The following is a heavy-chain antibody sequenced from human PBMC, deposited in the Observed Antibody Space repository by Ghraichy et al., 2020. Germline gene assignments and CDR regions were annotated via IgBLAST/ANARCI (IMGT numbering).Heavy chain of an antibody. J-gene: IGHJ3*02. CDR2: IKQDGSEM. V-gene: IGHV3-7*01. Sequence: GESLNISCAASGFTFSSYWMSWVRQAPGKGLECVANIKQDGSEMFYVDSVKGRFTVSRDNAKNSLFLQMNSLRAEDTAVYYCARDYLYSKDTFDMWGQGTLVTVSS. CDR3: ARDYLYSKDTFDM. CDR1: GFTFSSYW. D-gene: IGHD6-13*01.